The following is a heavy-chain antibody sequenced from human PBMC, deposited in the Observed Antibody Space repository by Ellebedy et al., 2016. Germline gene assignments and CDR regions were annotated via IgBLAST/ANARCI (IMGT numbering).Heavy chain of an antibody. CDR1: GFSVTSND. CDR3: VTRHNGAYDL. CDR2: IYAGGAS. J-gene: IGHJ3*01. V-gene: IGHV3-53*01. Sequence: GGSLRLXXAVSGFSVTSNDMSWARQAPGKGLELVSLIYAGGASYYADSVKGRFTISRDNSKKTLYLQMSGLGAEDTAMYYCVTRHNGAYDLWGQGTMVTVSS. D-gene: IGHD2-8*01.